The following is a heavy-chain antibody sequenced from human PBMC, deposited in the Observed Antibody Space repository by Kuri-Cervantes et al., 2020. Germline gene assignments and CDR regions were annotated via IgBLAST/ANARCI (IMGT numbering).Heavy chain of an antibody. CDR3: ARDGMAAITG. D-gene: IGHD5-24*01. J-gene: IGHJ4*02. CDR2: ISYDGSNK. V-gene: IGHV3-30*03. CDR1: GFTFSSYG. Sequence: GGSLRLSCAASGFTFSSYGMHWVRQAPGKGLEWVAVISYDGSNKYYADSVKGRFTISRDNAKNSLYLQMNSLRAEDTAVYYCARDGMAAITGWGQGTLVTVSS.